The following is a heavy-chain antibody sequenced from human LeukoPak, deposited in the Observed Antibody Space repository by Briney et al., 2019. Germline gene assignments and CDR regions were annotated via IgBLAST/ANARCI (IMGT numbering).Heavy chain of an antibody. V-gene: IGHV3-74*01. J-gene: IGHJ4*02. CDR1: GFCFSTTW. CDR2: IYSDSGRT. Sequence: GGSLRLSCADSGFCFSTTWMHWVRHAPGKGLEWVALIYSDSGRTPCADSAKGRFTLSRDNAKNTVYLQMSSLRGDETAVYFCTEDAGYASDYWGQGILVPVSS. D-gene: IGHD2-15*01. CDR3: TEDAGYASDY.